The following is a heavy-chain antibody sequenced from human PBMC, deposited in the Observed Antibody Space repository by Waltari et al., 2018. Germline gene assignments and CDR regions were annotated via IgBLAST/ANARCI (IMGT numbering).Heavy chain of an antibody. CDR1: GYTLTSYD. CDR3: ARGRIAARRRWFDP. J-gene: IGHJ5*02. CDR2: MNPNSGNT. D-gene: IGHD6-6*01. V-gene: IGHV1-8*03. Sequence: QVQLVQSGAEVKKPGASVKVSCKAYGYTLTSYDIHWVRQATGQGLEWMGWMNPNSGNTGYAQKFQGRVTITRNTSISTAYMELSSLRSEDTAVYYCARGRIAARRRWFDPWGQGTLVTVSS.